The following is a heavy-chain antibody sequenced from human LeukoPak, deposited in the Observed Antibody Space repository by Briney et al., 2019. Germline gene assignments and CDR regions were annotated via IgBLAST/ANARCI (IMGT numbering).Heavy chain of an antibody. CDR1: GYTFTGYY. Sequence: ASVKVSCTASGYTFTGYYMHWVRQAPGQGLEWMGWINLNSGGTNYAQKFQGRSTMTSDNSISTAYMELSRLRSDDTAVYYCAQTRRSSPPFDYWGQGTLVTVSS. CDR3: AQTRRSSPPFDY. D-gene: IGHD6-6*01. V-gene: IGHV1-2*02. CDR2: INLNSGGT. J-gene: IGHJ4*02.